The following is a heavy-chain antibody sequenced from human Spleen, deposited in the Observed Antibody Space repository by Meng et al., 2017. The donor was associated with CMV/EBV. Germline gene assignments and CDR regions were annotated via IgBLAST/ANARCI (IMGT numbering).Heavy chain of an antibody. D-gene: IGHD3-3*01. V-gene: IGHV3-21*01. Sequence: GESLKISCAASGFPFISYTMNWVRQAPGKGLEWVSSISSSSTYIYYADSVKGRFIISRDNAKNSLYLQLNSLRAEDTAVYYCAKIRSAYYDFWSGYSVWDYYYGMDVWGQGTTVTVSS. CDR3: AKIRSAYYDFWSGYSVWDYYYGMDV. J-gene: IGHJ6*02. CDR1: GFPFISYT. CDR2: ISSSSTYI.